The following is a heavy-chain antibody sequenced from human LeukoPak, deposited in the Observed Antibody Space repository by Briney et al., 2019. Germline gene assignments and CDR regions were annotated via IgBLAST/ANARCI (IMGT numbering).Heavy chain of an antibody. D-gene: IGHD6-6*01. CDR2: IYPGDSDT. V-gene: IGHV5-51*01. Sequence: KLGESLKISCKGSGYSFTSYWIGWVRQMPGKGLEWMGIIYPGDSDTRYSPSFQGQVTISADKSISTAYLQWSSLKASDTAMYYCARQSFTEKNIAAYVDYWGQGTLVTVSS. CDR1: GYSFTSYW. J-gene: IGHJ4*02. CDR3: ARQSFTEKNIAAYVDY.